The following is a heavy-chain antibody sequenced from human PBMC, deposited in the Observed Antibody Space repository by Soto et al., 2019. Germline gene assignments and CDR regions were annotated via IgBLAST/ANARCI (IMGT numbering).Heavy chain of an antibody. V-gene: IGHV4-4*07. CDR1: GGSISSYY. D-gene: IGHD3-22*01. CDR2: IYTSGST. CDR3: AREYYYDSSGYYHSNPHAFDI. Sequence: SETLSLTCTVSGGSISSYYWSWIRQPAGKGLEWIGRIYTSGSTNYNPSLKSRVTMSVDTSKNQFSLKLSSVTAADTAVYYCAREYYYDSSGYYHSNPHAFDIWGQGTMVTVSS. J-gene: IGHJ3*02.